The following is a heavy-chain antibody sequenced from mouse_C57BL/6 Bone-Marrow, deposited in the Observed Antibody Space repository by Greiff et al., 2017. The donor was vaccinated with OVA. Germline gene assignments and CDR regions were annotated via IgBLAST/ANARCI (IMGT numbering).Heavy chain of an antibody. D-gene: IGHD1-1*01. CDR3: ARTYGSSSYYFDY. Sequence: VQLQQSGPGLVQPSQSLSITCTVSGFSLTSYGVHWVRQSPGKGLEWLGVIWSGGSTDYNAAFISRLSISKDNSKSQVFFKMNSLQADDTAIYDCARTYGSSSYYFDYWGQGTTLTVSS. J-gene: IGHJ2*01. V-gene: IGHV2-2*01. CDR1: GFSLTSYG. CDR2: IWSGGST.